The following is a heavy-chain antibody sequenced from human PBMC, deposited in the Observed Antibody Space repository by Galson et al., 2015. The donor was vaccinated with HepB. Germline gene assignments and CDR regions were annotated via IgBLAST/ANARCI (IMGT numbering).Heavy chain of an antibody. Sequence: SLRLSCAASGFTFSSYAMHWVRQAPGKGLEWVAVISYDGSNKYYADSVKGRFTISRDNSKNTLYLQMNSLRAEDTAVYYCARGLKEQWLVHDYFDYWGQGTLVTVSS. J-gene: IGHJ4*02. CDR2: ISYDGSNK. V-gene: IGHV3-30*04. CDR1: GFTFSSYA. D-gene: IGHD6-19*01. CDR3: ARGLKEQWLVHDYFDY.